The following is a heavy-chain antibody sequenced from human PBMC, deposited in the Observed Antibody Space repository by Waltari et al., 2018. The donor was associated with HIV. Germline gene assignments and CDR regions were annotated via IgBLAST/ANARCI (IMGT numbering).Heavy chain of an antibody. Sequence: EVQLVESGGGLVQPGRSLRLSCTASGFTFGYYAMSWFRQAPGKGLEWVGFIRNKTYGEHTEYAASVRGRFTISRDDSERTAYLQMNSLKTEDTAVYYCSRDGEESGHARPFDYWGQGTLVTVSS. CDR3: SRDGEESGHARPFDY. J-gene: IGHJ4*02. D-gene: IGHD5-12*01. CDR2: IRNKTYGEHT. V-gene: IGHV3-49*03. CDR1: GFTFGYYA.